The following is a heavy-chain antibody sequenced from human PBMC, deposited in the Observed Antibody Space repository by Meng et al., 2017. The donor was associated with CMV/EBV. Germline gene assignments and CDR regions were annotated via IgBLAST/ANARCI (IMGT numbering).Heavy chain of an antibody. J-gene: IGHJ4*02. CDR2: IYYSGST. D-gene: IGHD4-17*01. CDR1: GGSVSSSSYY. Sequence: PQLQESDPGLVKPSETLSLHCTVSGGSVSSSSYYWGWIRQPPGKGLEWIGSIYYSGSTYYNPSLKSRVTISVDTSKNQFSLKLSSVTAADTAVYYCARDSSRWVTKYYFDYWGQGTLVTVSS. V-gene: IGHV4-39*07. CDR3: ARDSSRWVTKYYFDY.